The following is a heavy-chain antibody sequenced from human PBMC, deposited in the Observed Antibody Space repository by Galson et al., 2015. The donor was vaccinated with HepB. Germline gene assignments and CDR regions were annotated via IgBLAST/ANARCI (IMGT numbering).Heavy chain of an antibody. V-gene: IGHV3-15*01. CDR3: TTSTGYSSGWYNYYYYYGMDV. CDR2: IKSKTDGGTT. Sequence: SLRLSCAASGFTFSNAWMSWVRQAPGKGLEWVGRIKSKTDGGTTDYAAPVKGRFTISRDDSKNTPYLQMNSLKTEDTAVYYCTTSTGYSSGWYNYYYYYGMDVWGQGTTVTVSS. D-gene: IGHD6-19*01. J-gene: IGHJ6*02. CDR1: GFTFSNAW.